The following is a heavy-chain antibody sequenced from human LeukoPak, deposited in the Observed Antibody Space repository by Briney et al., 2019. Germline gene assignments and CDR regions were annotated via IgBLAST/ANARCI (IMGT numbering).Heavy chain of an antibody. CDR3: ATENMQQHYAFDI. Sequence: ASVKVSCKVSGYTLTELSMHWVRQAPGKGLEWMGGFDPEDGETIYAQKFQGRVTMTEDTYTDTAYMELSGLRSEDTAVYYCATENMQQHYAFDIWGQGTMVTVSS. D-gene: IGHD6-13*01. CDR2: FDPEDGET. J-gene: IGHJ3*02. V-gene: IGHV1-24*01. CDR1: GYTLTELS.